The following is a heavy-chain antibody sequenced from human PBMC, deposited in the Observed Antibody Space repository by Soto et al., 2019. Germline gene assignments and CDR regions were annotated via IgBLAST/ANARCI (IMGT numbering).Heavy chain of an antibody. CDR1: GFTFSSYA. CDR2: ISGSGGST. Sequence: GGSLRLSCAASGFTFSSYAMSWVRQAPGKGLEWVSAISGSGGSTYYADSVKGRFTISRDNSKNTLYLQMNSLRAEDTAVYYCAKDSATSGTTPAVDFDYGGQGTLVTV. J-gene: IGHJ4*02. V-gene: IGHV3-23*01. D-gene: IGHD1-7*01. CDR3: AKDSATSGTTPAVDFDY.